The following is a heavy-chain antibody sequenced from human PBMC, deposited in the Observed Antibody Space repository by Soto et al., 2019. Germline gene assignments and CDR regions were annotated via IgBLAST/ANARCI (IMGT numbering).Heavy chain of an antibody. J-gene: IGHJ6*02. D-gene: IGHD3-3*01. V-gene: IGHV1-8*01. CDR2: MNPNSGNT. CDR1: GYTFTSYD. CDR3: ARGRSYYDFWSGYYIPDYYYGMDV. Sequence: ASVKVSCKASGYTFTSYDINWVRQATGQGLEWMGWMNPNSGNTGYAQKFQGRVTMTRSTSISTAYMELSSLRSEDTAVYYCARGRSYYDFWSGYYIPDYYYGMDVWGQGTTVTVSS.